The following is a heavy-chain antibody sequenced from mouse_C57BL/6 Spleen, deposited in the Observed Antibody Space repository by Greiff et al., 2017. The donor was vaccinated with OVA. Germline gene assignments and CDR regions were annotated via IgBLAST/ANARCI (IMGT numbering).Heavy chain of an antibody. CDR2: IDPSDSET. D-gene: IGHD1-1*01. CDR3: ARYTTVYPFDY. V-gene: IGHV1-52*01. CDR1: GYTFTSYW. Sequence: QVQLQQPGAELVRPGSSVKLSCKASGYTFTSYWMHWVKQRPIQGLEWIGNIDPSDSETHYNQKFKDKATLTVDKSSSTAYMQLSSLTSEDAAVYYCARYTTVYPFDYWGQGTTLTVSS. J-gene: IGHJ2*01.